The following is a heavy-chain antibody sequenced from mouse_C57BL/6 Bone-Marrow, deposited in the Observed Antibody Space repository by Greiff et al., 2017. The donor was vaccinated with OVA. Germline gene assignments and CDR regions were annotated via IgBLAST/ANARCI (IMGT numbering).Heavy chain of an antibody. V-gene: IGHV1-69*01. CDR2: LDPSDSYP. D-gene: IGHD1-1*01. CDR1: GYTFTSYW. J-gene: IGHJ3*01. Sequence: VQLQQPGAELVMPGASVKLSCQASGYTFTSYWLHWVKQRPGQGLEWIGELDPSDSYPNYNPKFTGKSTLSVDHSSSPAYMHLSSLTSVDSAVYYCAREGSYYYGSSYRFAYWGQGTLVTVSA. CDR3: AREGSYYYGSSYRFAY.